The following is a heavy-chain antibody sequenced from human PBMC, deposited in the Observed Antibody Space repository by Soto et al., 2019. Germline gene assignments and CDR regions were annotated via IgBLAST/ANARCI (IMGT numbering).Heavy chain of an antibody. D-gene: IGHD5-12*01. CDR3: ARDRGSGYDSVSGLLDY. CDR2: IRGNSAFT. CDR1: GFTLSSYT. V-gene: IGHV3-21*01. Sequence: WGSLRLSCAVSGFTLSSYTMNWIRQAPGKGLEWVSSIRGNSAFTYYADSVKGRFTISRDSADKSLHLQMNSLRVEDTAVYYCARDRGSGYDSVSGLLDYWGQGTLVTVSS. J-gene: IGHJ4*02.